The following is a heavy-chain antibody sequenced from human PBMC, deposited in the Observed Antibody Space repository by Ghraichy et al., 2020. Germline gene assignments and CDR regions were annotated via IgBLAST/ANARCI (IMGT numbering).Heavy chain of an antibody. CDR1: GGSFSGYY. J-gene: IGHJ6*02. CDR2: INHSGST. D-gene: IGHD5-24*01. Sequence: SETLSLTCAVYGGSFSGYYWSWIRQPPGKGLEWIGEINHSGSTNYNPSLKSRVTISVDTSKNQFSLKLSSVTAADTAVYYCARFRVLRWLQSNGMDVWGQGTTVTVSS. V-gene: IGHV4-34*01. CDR3: ARFRVLRWLQSNGMDV.